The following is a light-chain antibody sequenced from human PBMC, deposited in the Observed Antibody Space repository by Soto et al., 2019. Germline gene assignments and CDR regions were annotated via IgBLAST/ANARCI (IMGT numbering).Light chain of an antibody. J-gene: IGLJ7*01. CDR1: RSNIGSNT. CDR2: DNN. Sequence: QSVLTQPPSASVTPGQRVTISCSGSRSNIGSNTVHWYQQLPGTAPKLLIFDNNLRPSGVPDRFSGSKSGTSASLAISGLQSDDEADYYCATWDESLNGYAVFGSGTQLTVL. V-gene: IGLV1-44*01. CDR3: ATWDESLNGYAV.